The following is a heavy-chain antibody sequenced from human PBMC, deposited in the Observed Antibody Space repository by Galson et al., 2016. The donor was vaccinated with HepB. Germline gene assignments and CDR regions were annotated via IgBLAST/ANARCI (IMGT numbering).Heavy chain of an antibody. CDR2: FYYSGST. V-gene: IGHV4-59*01. Sequence: LTCTVSGGSISGYYWSWIRQPPGKGLDWIGYFYYSGSTNYNPSLKSRVTISVDTSKNQFSLKLSSVTAADTAVYYCARAWYSSSWFLDAFDIWGQGTMVIVSS. D-gene: IGHD6-13*01. CDR3: ARAWYSSSWFLDAFDI. J-gene: IGHJ3*02. CDR1: GGSISGYY.